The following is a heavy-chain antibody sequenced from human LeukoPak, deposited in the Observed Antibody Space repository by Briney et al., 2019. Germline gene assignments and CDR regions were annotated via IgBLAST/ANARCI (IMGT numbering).Heavy chain of an antibody. CDR2: INGPASNI. J-gene: IGHJ4*02. D-gene: IGHD6-19*01. CDR1: GFTFSLNE. V-gene: IGHV3-48*03. CDR3: ARLKAVAGTAYYFDY. Sequence: GGPLRLSCAASGFTFSLNEMNWVRQAPGKGLEWVSYINGPASNIFYADSVKGRCTISRDDSKNTLYLQMNSLRVDDTAVYYCARLKAVAGTAYYFDYWGQGTLVTVSS.